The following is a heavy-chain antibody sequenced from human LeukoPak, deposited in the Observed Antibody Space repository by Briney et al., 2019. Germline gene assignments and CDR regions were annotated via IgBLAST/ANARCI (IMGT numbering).Heavy chain of an antibody. CDR1: GYPFTSYH. D-gene: IGHD2-21*02. V-gene: IGHV1-46*01. Sequence: GASVKVSCKTSGYPFTSYHMHWVRQAPGQGLEWMGIIKPIDDTTSFTQKFQGRLTMTRDTSTSTVFVELTSLRSEDTALYYCARDSGDWSVDYWGQGTLVTVSS. J-gene: IGHJ4*02. CDR3: ARDSGDWSVDY. CDR2: IKPIDDTT.